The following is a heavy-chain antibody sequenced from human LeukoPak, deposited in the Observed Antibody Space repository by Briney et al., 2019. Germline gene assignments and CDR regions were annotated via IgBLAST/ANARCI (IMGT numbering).Heavy chain of an antibody. J-gene: IGHJ4*02. Sequence: GGSLRLSCAVSGFTFRNYWMGWVRQAPLKGLEWGANINEDGREKYYVDSVEGRFTISRDNAKNSLYLQMNSLRDEDTAVYYCASQLVFRSPFDYWGQGTLVTVSS. V-gene: IGHV3-7*01. CDR3: ASQLVFRSPFDY. CDR1: GFTFRNYW. CDR2: INEDGREK.